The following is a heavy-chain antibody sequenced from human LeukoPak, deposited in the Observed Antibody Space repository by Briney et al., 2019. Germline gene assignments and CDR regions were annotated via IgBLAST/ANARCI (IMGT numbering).Heavy chain of an antibody. J-gene: IGHJ5*02. D-gene: IGHD5-12*01. CDR2: IYHSGST. CDR1: GYSISSGYY. Sequence: PSETLSLTCTVSGYSISSGYYWGWIRQPPGKGPEWIGSIYHSGSTYYNPSLKSRVTISVDTSKNQFPLKLSSVTAADTAVYYCARERYSGYEWVLLSYNWFDPWGQGTLVTVSS. CDR3: ARERYSGYEWVLLSYNWFDP. V-gene: IGHV4-38-2*02.